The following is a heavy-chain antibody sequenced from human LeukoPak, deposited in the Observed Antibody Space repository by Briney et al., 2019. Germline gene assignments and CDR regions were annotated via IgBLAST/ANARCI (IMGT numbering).Heavy chain of an antibody. Sequence: GASVKVSCKASGYTFTGYYMHWVRQAPGQGLEWMGRIIPNSGGTNYAQKFQGRVTMTRDTSISTAYMELSRLRYDDTAVYYCARDEDSSGWSHYYYYYMDVWGKGTTVTVSS. CDR1: GYTFTGYY. CDR3: ARDEDSSGWSHYYYYYMDV. J-gene: IGHJ6*03. V-gene: IGHV1-2*06. D-gene: IGHD6-19*01. CDR2: IIPNSGGT.